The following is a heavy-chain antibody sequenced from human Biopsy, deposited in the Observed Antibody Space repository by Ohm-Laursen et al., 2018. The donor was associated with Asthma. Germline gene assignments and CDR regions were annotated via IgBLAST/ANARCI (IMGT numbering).Heavy chain of an antibody. V-gene: IGHV1-2*04. CDR3: ARGPPVDRED. CDR1: GFPFTAYY. Sequence: GASVKVSCKTSGFPFTAYYIHWVRQAPGQGLEWMGWISLNTGDANLAQKFRGWVTMTRDTSISTAYLVLSGLKSHDTAVYYCARGPPVDREDWGQGTLVTVSS. J-gene: IGHJ4*02. D-gene: IGHD5-24*01. CDR2: ISLNTGDA.